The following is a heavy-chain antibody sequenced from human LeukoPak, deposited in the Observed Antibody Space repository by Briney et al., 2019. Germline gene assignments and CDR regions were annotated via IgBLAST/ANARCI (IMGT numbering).Heavy chain of an antibody. CDR3: ARTYYDSSDIYAFDI. Sequence: SETLSLTCTVPGGSISSSSYYWGWIRQPPGKGLEWVGSTHYSGNTYYNPSLKSRVTISVDTSKNQFSLKLSSVTAADTAVYYCARTYYDSSDIYAFDIWGQGTMVTVSS. CDR1: GGSISSSSYY. V-gene: IGHV4-39*01. CDR2: THYSGNT. J-gene: IGHJ3*02. D-gene: IGHD3-22*01.